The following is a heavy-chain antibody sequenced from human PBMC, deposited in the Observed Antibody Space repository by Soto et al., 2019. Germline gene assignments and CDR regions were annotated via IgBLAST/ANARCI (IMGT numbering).Heavy chain of an antibody. Sequence: LKISCKGSGYSFTYYWIAWVRQMPGKGLEWMGIIYPGDSDTRYSPSFQGQVTISADKSISTAHLQWSSLKASDTAVYYCAAAYNSGKSMDVWGQGTTVTVSS. CDR3: AAAYNSGKSMDV. CDR2: IYPGDSDT. CDR1: GYSFTYYW. J-gene: IGHJ6*02. D-gene: IGHD1-1*01. V-gene: IGHV5-51*01.